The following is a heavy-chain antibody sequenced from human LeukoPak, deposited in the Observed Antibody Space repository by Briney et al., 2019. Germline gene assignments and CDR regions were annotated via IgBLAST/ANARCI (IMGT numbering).Heavy chain of an antibody. CDR3: AKHSSSWPFDP. V-gene: IGHV4-4*02. J-gene: IGHJ5*02. CDR1: GGSISSSNW. Sequence: SETPSLTCAVSGGSISSSNWWSWVRQPPGKGLEWIGEIYHSGSTNYNPSLKSRVTISVGKSKNQFSLKLSSVTAADTAVYYCAKHSSSWPFDPWGQGTLVTVSS. D-gene: IGHD6-13*01. CDR2: IYHSGST.